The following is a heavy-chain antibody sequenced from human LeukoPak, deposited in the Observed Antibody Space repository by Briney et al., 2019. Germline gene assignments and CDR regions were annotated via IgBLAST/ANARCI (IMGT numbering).Heavy chain of an antibody. CDR2: IYTSGST. CDR1: GGSISSYY. D-gene: IGHD5-24*01. V-gene: IGHV4-4*07. Sequence: SETLSLTCTVSGGSISSYYWSWIRQPAGKGLEWIGRIYTSGSTNYNPSLKSRVTISVDTSKNQFSLKLSSVTAADTAVYYCARGLVEMATSYFDYWGQGTLVTVSS. CDR3: ARGLVEMATSYFDY. J-gene: IGHJ4*02.